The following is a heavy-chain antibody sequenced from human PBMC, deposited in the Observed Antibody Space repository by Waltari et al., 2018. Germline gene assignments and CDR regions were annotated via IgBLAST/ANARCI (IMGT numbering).Heavy chain of an antibody. CDR3: ARAPANWGSTSPDDY. CDR2: IIPIFGTA. J-gene: IGHJ4*02. V-gene: IGHV1-69*08. CDR1: TRTFSSYA. D-gene: IGHD7-27*01. Sequence: QVQLVQSGAEVKKPRPSVTVSCQASTRTFSSYAISWVRPAPGQGLEWMGRIIPIFGTANYAQKVQGRVTITADKSTSTAYMELSSLRSEDTGVYYCARAPANWGSTSPDDYWGQGTLVTVSS.